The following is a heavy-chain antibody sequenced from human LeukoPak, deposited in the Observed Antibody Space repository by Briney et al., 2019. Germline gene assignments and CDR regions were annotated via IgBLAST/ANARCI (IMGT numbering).Heavy chain of an antibody. D-gene: IGHD3-22*01. Sequence: GGSLRLSCAASGFTFSSYAMGWVRQAPGKGLEWVSAISGSGGSTYYADSVKGRFTISRDNSKNTLYLQMNSLRAEDTAVYYCARWYYDSSGYRYFDHWGQGTLVTVSS. CDR3: ARWYYDSSGYRYFDH. CDR2: ISGSGGST. J-gene: IGHJ4*02. CDR1: GFTFSSYA. V-gene: IGHV3-23*01.